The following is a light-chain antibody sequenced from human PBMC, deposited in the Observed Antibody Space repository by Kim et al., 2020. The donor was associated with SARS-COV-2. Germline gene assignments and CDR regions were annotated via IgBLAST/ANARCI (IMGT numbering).Light chain of an antibody. CDR3: QQGLETPLT. CDR2: AAS. J-gene: IGKJ4*01. V-gene: IGKV1-39*01. Sequence: SASVGDRITITCRTSQSINNDLNWYQQKPGKAPQLLIYAASTLQSGVPSRFSGSGSGTDFTLTISNLQPEDFATYFCQQGLETPLTFGGGTKVDIK. CDR1: QSINND.